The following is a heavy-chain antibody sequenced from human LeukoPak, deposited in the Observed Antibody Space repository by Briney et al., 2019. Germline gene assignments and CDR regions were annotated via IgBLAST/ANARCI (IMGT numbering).Heavy chain of an antibody. CDR2: IYYSGST. D-gene: IGHD6-13*01. J-gene: IGHJ4*02. Sequence: PSETLSLTCTVSGGSISSGDYYWSWIRQPPGKGLEWIGYIYYSGSTYYNPSLKSRVTISVDTSKNQFSLKLSSVTAADTAVYYGARAPILQLTPDYWGQGTLVTVSS. V-gene: IGHV4-30-4*01. CDR1: GGSISSGDYY. CDR3: ARAPILQLTPDY.